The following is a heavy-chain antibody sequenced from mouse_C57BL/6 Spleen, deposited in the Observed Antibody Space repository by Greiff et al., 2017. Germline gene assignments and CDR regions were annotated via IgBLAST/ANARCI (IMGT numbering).Heavy chain of an antibody. D-gene: IGHD2-4*01. CDR3: ARRRLRPYYYAMDY. CDR1: GYTFTDYY. CDR2: INPNNGGT. J-gene: IGHJ4*01. Sequence: EVQLQQSGPELVKPGASVQISCKASGYTFTDYYMNWVKQSHGKSLEWIGDINPNNGGTSYNQKFKGKATLTVDKSSSTAYMELRSLTSEDSAVYYCARRRLRPYYYAMDYWGQGTSVTVSS. V-gene: IGHV1-26*01.